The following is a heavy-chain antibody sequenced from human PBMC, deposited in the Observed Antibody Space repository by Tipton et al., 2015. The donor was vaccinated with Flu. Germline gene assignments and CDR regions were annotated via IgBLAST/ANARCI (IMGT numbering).Heavy chain of an antibody. J-gene: IGHJ6*03. V-gene: IGHV3-53*01. CDR2: IYSGGST. CDR1: GFTVSSNY. CDR3: AGDQEDYYGSGQTLPRYYMDV. D-gene: IGHD3-10*01. Sequence: GSLRLSCAASGFTVSSNYMSWVRQAPGKGLEWVSVIYSGGSTYYADSVKGRFTISRDNSKNTLYLQMNSLRAEDTAVYYCAGDQEDYYGSGQTLPRYYMDVWGKGTTVTVSS.